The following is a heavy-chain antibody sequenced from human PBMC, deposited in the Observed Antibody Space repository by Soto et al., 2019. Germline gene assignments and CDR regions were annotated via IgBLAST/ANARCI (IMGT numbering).Heavy chain of an antibody. D-gene: IGHD6-13*01. CDR2: INHSGST. V-gene: IGHV4-34*01. J-gene: IGHJ6*03. CDR1: GGSFSGYY. CDR3: ARGWYSSSWYIGYYYYYMDV. Sequence: SETLSLTCAVYGGSFSGYYWSRIRQPPGKGLEWIGEINHSGSTNYNPSLKSRVTISVDTSKNQFSLKLSSVTAADTAVYYCARGWYSSSWYIGYYYYYMDVWGKGTTVTSP.